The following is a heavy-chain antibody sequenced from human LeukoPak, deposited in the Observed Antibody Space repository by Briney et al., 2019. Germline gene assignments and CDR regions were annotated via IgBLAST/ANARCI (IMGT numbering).Heavy chain of an antibody. CDR1: GYTFTGYY. D-gene: IGHD6-13*01. V-gene: IGHV1-2*02. J-gene: IGHJ4*02. CDR2: INPNSGGT. Sequence: ASVKVSCKASGYTFTGYYMHWVRQAPGQGLEWMGWINPNSGGTNYAQKFQGRVTMTRDTSISTAYMELSRLRSDDTAVYYCARVNSRYSSSWHVDYWGQGTLVTVSS. CDR3: ARVNSRYSSSWHVDY.